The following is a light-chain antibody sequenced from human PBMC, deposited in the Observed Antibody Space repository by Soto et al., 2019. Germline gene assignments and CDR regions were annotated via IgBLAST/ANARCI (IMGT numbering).Light chain of an antibody. Sequence: QSALTQPASVSGSPGRSITISCTGTSSDFGSYNFVSWYQHHPDKAPRLMIYEVTKRPSGVSHRFSGSKSGNTASLTISGLQAEDDAYYYCCSSSGATVLFGAGTKLTVL. CDR3: CSSSGATVL. CDR2: EVT. V-gene: IGLV2-23*02. CDR1: SSDFGSYNF. J-gene: IGLJ3*02.